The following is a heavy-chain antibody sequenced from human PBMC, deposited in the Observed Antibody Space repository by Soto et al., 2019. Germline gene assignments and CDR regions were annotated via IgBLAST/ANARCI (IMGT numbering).Heavy chain of an antibody. J-gene: IGHJ5*02. V-gene: IGHV4-59*07. CDR2: LYYRGTT. CDR1: NGFLNLYY. D-gene: IGHD2-21*02. CDR3: TSVATAVRS. Sequence: SGTLALPCNFSNGFLNLYYGLWIRQPPGKELEGIVNLYYRGTTNYNPSLQGRVTLSIDPAQNQFSLRVTSVTAADLAVYYCTSVATAVRSWGRGGLVTASS.